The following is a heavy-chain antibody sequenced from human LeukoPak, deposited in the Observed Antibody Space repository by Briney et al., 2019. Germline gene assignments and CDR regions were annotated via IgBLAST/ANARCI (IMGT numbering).Heavy chain of an antibody. CDR1: GGSISTSNYY. Sequence: SETLSLTCTVSGGSISTSNYYWGWIRQPPGKGLEWIGEINHGGSTNYNPSLKSRVTISVDTSKNQFSLKLSSVTAADTAVYYCARGRRVWGTYYYYMDVWGKGTTVTVSS. V-gene: IGHV4-39*07. CDR2: INHGGST. J-gene: IGHJ6*03. D-gene: IGHD7-27*01. CDR3: ARGRRVWGTYYYYMDV.